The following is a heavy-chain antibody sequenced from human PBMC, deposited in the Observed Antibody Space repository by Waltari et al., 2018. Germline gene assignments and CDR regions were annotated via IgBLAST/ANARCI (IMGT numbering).Heavy chain of an antibody. Sequence: EVQLVESGGGLVQPGRSLRLSCTASGFPFGDYAMSWVRQAPGKGLEWVGFIRSKAYGGTTEYAASVKGRFTISRDDSKSIAYLQMNSLKTEDTAVYYCTRVEAMVRYADYWGQGTLVTVSS. CDR1: GFPFGDYA. CDR3: TRVEAMVRYADY. J-gene: IGHJ4*02. CDR2: IRSKAYGGTT. D-gene: IGHD5-18*01. V-gene: IGHV3-49*04.